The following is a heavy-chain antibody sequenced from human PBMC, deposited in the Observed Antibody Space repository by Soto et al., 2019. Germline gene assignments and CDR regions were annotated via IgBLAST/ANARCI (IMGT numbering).Heavy chain of an antibody. CDR1: GGTFSSYA. CDR3: ASSLVERRDYYYGMDV. J-gene: IGHJ6*02. D-gene: IGHD6-6*01. V-gene: IGHV1-69*13. Sequence: SVKVSCKTSGGTFSSYAISWVRQAPGQGLEWMGGIIPIFGTANYAQEFQGRVTITADESTSTAYMELSSLRSEDTAVYYCASSLVERRDYYYGMDVWGQGTTVTVSS. CDR2: IIPIFGTA.